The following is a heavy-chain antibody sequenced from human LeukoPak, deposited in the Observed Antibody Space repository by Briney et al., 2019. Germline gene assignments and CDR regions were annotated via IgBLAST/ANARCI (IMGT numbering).Heavy chain of an antibody. Sequence: GGSLRLSCAASGFTYSNAWMGWLRQAPGKGLEWVGRIKSKTDGGTTDYAAPVKGRFTISRDDSKNTLYLQMNSLKTEDTAVYYCTTESVRFLEGSWGQGTLVTVSS. CDR3: TTESVRFLEGS. V-gene: IGHV3-15*01. CDR2: IKSKTDGGTT. J-gene: IGHJ5*02. CDR1: GFTYSNAW. D-gene: IGHD3-3*01.